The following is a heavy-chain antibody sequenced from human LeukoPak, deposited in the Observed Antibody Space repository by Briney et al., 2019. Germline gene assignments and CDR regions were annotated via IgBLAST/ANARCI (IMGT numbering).Heavy chain of an antibody. CDR2: IKSKTDGGTT. Sequence: TTGGSLRLSCAASGFTFSNAWMSWVRQAPGKGLEWVGRIKSKTDGGTTDYAAPVKGRFTISRDDSKNTLYLQMNSLKTEDTAVYYCTTEKYGDSKYYYYMDVWGKGTTVTVSS. CDR3: TTEKYGDSKYYYYMDV. V-gene: IGHV3-15*01. J-gene: IGHJ6*03. CDR1: GFTFSNAW. D-gene: IGHD4-17*01.